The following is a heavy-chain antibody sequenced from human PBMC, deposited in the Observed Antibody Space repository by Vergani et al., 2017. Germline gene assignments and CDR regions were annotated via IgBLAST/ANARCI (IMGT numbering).Heavy chain of an antibody. V-gene: IGHV1-69*18. J-gene: IGHJ6*02. CDR2: IIPVFGTV. CDR3: ASPLRFGSGPPRFFGLDV. Sequence: VQLVQSGAEVKPPGSSVKVSCKASGGTRSSDAFTWVRQAPGHVLEWMGRIIPVFGTVEYAQRFQGRVVITADDATNTAYMELSGLRSEDTAIYYCASPLRFGSGPPRFFGLDVWGQGTMVNVAS. CDR1: GGTRSSDA. D-gene: IGHD6-19*01.